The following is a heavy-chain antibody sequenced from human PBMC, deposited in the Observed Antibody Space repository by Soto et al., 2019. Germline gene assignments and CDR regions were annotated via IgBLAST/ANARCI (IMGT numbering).Heavy chain of an antibody. D-gene: IGHD6-6*01. CDR3: ASTPVAARYFDY. Sequence: VQLVESGGGLVQPGGSLRLSCSVSGFTFNSAWMSWVRQAPGKGLEWVVNINQDGNEKFYVDSVMGRFTSSRDNAKNSLFLQMNSLRVEDTAVYYCASTPVAARYFDYWGRGTLVTVSS. CDR1: GFTFNSAW. V-gene: IGHV3-7*01. J-gene: IGHJ4*02. CDR2: INQDGNEK.